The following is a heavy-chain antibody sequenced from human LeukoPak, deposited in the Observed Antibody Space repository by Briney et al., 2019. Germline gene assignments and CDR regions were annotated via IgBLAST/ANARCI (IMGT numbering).Heavy chain of an antibody. CDR1: GYTFTSYG. D-gene: IGHD3-22*01. CDR3: ARRFYCDSSGYPVYYFDY. CDR2: ISAYNGNT. V-gene: IGHV1-18*01. Sequence: ASVKVSCKASGYTFTSYGISWVRQAPGQGLEWMGWISAYNGNTNYAQKLQGRVTMTTDTSTSTAYMELRSLRSDDTAVYYCARRFYCDSSGYPVYYFDYWGQGTLVTVSS. J-gene: IGHJ4*02.